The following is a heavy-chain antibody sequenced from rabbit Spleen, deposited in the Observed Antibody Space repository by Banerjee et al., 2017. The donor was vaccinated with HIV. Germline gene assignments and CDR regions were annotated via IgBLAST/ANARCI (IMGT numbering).Heavy chain of an antibody. V-gene: IGHV1S45*01. J-gene: IGHJ3*01. Sequence: QEQLVEYGGDLVKPGASLTLTCKASGFSFSSSYWICWVRQAPGKGLDWIACIYGGNSITNYATWAKGRFTISKTSSTTVTLQVTSLTVADTATYFCARDTGSSFSSYGMDLWGQGTLVTVS. CDR3: ARDTGSSFSSYGMDL. CDR1: GFSFSSSYW. D-gene: IGHD8-1*01. CDR2: IYGGNSIT.